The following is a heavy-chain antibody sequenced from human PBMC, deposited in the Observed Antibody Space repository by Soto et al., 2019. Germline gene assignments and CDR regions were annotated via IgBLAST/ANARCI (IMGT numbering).Heavy chain of an antibody. CDR2: IYYSGST. J-gene: IGHJ1*01. D-gene: IGHD2-2*01. V-gene: IGHV4-59*12. Sequence: SETLSLTCTVSGGSISSYYWSWIRQPPGKGLEWIGYIYYSGSTNYNPSLKSRVTISVDTSKNQFSLKLSSVTAADTAVYYCARGLVYCSSTSCYDAEYFQHWGQGTLVTVSS. CDR1: GGSISSYY. CDR3: ARGLVYCSSTSCYDAEYFQH.